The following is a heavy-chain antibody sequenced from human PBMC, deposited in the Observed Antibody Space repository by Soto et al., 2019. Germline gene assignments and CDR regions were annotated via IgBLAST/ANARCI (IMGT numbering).Heavy chain of an antibody. V-gene: IGHV3-30*18. CDR3: AKAIWLRGLGDAFDI. J-gene: IGHJ3*02. CDR2: ISYDGSNK. D-gene: IGHD5-12*01. CDR1: GFTFSSYG. Sequence: QVQLVESGGGVVQPGRSLRLSCAASGFTFSSYGMHWVRQAPGKGLEWVAVISYDGSNKYYADSVKGRFTISRDNSKNTLYLQMNSLRAEDTAVYYCAKAIWLRGLGDAFDIWGQGTMVTVSS.